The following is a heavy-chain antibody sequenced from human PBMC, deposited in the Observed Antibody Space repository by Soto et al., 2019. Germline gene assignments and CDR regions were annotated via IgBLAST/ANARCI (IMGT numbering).Heavy chain of an antibody. D-gene: IGHD1-26*01. CDR3: SRRRIVVATDFDF. Sequence: SETLYIICTVSAGSINSYYWNWVRQPPGKWLEWIGHIFHTGSTYSNPSLKSRVTMSVDTSKNQFSLSLSSVTATDTAVYYCSRRRIVVATDFDFWGQGXLLTVS. J-gene: IGHJ4*02. V-gene: IGHV4-59*04. CDR1: AGSINSYY. CDR2: IFHTGST.